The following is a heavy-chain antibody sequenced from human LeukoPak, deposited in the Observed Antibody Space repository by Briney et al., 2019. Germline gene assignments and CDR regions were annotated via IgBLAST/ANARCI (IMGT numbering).Heavy chain of an antibody. Sequence: PGGSLRLSCAASGFTFSDYYMSWIRQAPGKGLEWVSYIGSSGSTIYYADSVKGRFTISRDNAKNSLYLQMNSLRAEDTAVYYCAREYYDFWSGYPRNSAFDYWGQGTLVTVSS. V-gene: IGHV3-11*01. D-gene: IGHD3-3*01. CDR1: GFTFSDYY. CDR2: IGSSGSTI. CDR3: AREYYDFWSGYPRNSAFDY. J-gene: IGHJ4*02.